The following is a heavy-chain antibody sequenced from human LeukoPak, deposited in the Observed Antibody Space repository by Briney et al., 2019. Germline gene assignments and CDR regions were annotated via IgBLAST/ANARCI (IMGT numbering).Heavy chain of an antibody. CDR2: INKDGSQK. Sequence: GGSLRLSCAASGFTFSTKWMNWVRQAPGKGLEWVANINKDGSQKDYVDSVKGRFTISRDNSKNTLYLQMNSLRAEDTAVYYCARADALLWFGETDWGQGTLVTVSS. CDR1: GFTFSTKW. V-gene: IGHV3-7*01. CDR3: ARADALLWFGETD. D-gene: IGHD3-10*01. J-gene: IGHJ4*02.